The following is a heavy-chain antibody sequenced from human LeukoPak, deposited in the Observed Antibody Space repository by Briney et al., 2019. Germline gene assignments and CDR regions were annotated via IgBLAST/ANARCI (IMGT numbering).Heavy chain of an antibody. D-gene: IGHD6-13*01. CDR3: ARDGYSSSWYIWFDP. V-gene: IGHV4-4*07. Sequence: SETLSLTCTVSGGSISSYYWSWIRQPAGKGLEWIGRIYTSGSTNYNPSLKSRVTMSVDTSKNQFSLKLSSVTAADTAVYYCARDGYSSSWYIWFDPWGQGTLVTVSS. CDR1: GGSISSYY. CDR2: IYTSGST. J-gene: IGHJ5*02.